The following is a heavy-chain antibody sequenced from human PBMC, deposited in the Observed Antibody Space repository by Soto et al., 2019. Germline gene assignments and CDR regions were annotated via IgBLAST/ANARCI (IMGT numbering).Heavy chain of an antibody. CDR2: INSDGSGT. Sequence: GGSLRLSCAASGFTLRDYWMHWVRQAPGKGLVWVSRINSDGSGTTYADSVKGRFTISRDSAKNTLYLEMNSLRAEDTALYYCARDPAPSGRYDYWGQGTLVTVSS. CDR3: ARDPAPSGRYDY. V-gene: IGHV3-74*03. D-gene: IGHD6-19*01. CDR1: GFTLRDYW. J-gene: IGHJ4*02.